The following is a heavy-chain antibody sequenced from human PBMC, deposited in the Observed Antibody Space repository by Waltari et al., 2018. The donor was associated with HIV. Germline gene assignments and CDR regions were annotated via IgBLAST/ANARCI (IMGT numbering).Heavy chain of an antibody. Sequence: QLQLQESGPGLVKPSETLSLTCSVSGGPIRSSSYSWGWIRQSPGKGPEWIGSLYYSGNTYYSTYYSPSFKSRVTISGDTSKSQFSLRLTSVTAADTAFYYCARRLYGASGSYFDSWGQGVQVTVSS. D-gene: IGHD3-10*01. CDR1: GGPIRSSSYS. CDR3: ARRLYGASGSYFDS. V-gene: IGHV4-39*01. CDR2: LYYSGNT. J-gene: IGHJ4*02.